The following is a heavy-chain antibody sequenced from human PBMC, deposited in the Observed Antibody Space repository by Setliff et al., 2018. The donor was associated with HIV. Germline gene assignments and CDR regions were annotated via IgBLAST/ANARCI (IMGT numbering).Heavy chain of an antibody. CDR3: ARDGINYDFWSGQNASNWFDP. V-gene: IGHV1-46*01. CDR1: GYNFGRLG. CDR2: IDPTGGRT. J-gene: IGHJ5*02. D-gene: IGHD3-3*01. Sequence: ASVKVSCKASGYNFGRLGISWVRQAPGQGLEWMGVIDPTGGRTTYAQKFEDRVTMTRDLSTSTVYMELTRLKSEDVAIYYCARDGINYDFWSGQNASNWFDPWGQGTLVTVSS.